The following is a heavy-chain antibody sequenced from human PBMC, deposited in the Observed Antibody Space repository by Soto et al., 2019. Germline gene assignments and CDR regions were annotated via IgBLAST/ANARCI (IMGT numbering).Heavy chain of an antibody. V-gene: IGHV3-23*01. CDR1: GFTFSSYA. CDR2: ISGSGGST. Sequence: EVQLLESGGGLVQPGGSLRLSCAASGFTFSSYAMSWVRQAPGKGLEWVSAISGSGGSTYYADSGKGRFTISRDNSKNTLYLQMNSLRAEDTAVYYCAKVTTVVTSLGYYGMDVWGQGATVTVSS. D-gene: IGHD4-17*01. CDR3: AKVTTVVTSLGYYGMDV. J-gene: IGHJ6*02.